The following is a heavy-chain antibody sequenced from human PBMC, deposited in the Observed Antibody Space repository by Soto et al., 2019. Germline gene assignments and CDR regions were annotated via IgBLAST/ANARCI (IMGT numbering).Heavy chain of an antibody. Sequence: QPGGSLRLSCAASGFTFSSSGMHWVRQAPGKGPEWVAVISNDGANKYYADSVKGRFTIARDNPRNTLYLQMNSLRTEDTAVYFCARDHGEYGDFLDYWGQGTLVTVSS. D-gene: IGHD4-17*01. CDR3: ARDHGEYGDFLDY. CDR2: ISNDGANK. CDR1: GFTFSSSG. J-gene: IGHJ4*02. V-gene: IGHV3-30*03.